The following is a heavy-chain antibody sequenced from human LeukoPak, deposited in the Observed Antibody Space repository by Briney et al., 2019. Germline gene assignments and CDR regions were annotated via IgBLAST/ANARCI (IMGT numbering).Heavy chain of an antibody. CDR3: APLSYCSSTSCSDY. CDR1: GFTFSSYG. Sequence: PGRSLRLSCAASGFTFSSYGMHWVRQAPGKGLEWVAVISYDGSNKYYADPVKGRFTISRDNSKNTLYLQMNSLRAEDTAVYYCAPLSYCSSTSCSDYWGQGTLVTVST. J-gene: IGHJ4*02. CDR2: ISYDGSNK. D-gene: IGHD2-2*01. V-gene: IGHV3-30*03.